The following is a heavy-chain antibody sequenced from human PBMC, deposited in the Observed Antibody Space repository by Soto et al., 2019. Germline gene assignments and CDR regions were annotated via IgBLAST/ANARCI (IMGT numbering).Heavy chain of an antibody. CDR2: INPSGNST. D-gene: IGHD2-2*01. CDR3: ASPRLGYCSGTCSGWGYFDY. CDR1: GYNFTSQY. V-gene: IGHV1-46*01. J-gene: IGHJ4*02. Sequence: QVQLVQSGAEVKEPGASVKVSCKASGYNFTSQYMHWVRQAPGQGLEWMAIINPSGNSTSYSQKCQGRLTVTRDTSTSTVYMELSSLRSDDSAVYFCASPRLGYCSGTCSGWGYFDYWGQGTLVTVS.